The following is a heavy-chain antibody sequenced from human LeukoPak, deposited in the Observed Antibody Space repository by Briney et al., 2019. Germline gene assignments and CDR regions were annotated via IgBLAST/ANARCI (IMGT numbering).Heavy chain of an antibody. Sequence: PSETLSLTCTVSGGSISSYYWSWIRQPPGKGLEWIGYIYYSGSTNYNPSLKSRVTISVDTSKNQFSLKLSSVTAADTAVYYCARLHRDYGDYTVWFDPWGQGTLVTVSS. J-gene: IGHJ5*02. CDR1: GGSISSYY. CDR3: ARLHRDYGDYTVWFDP. V-gene: IGHV4-59*08. D-gene: IGHD4-17*01. CDR2: IYYSGST.